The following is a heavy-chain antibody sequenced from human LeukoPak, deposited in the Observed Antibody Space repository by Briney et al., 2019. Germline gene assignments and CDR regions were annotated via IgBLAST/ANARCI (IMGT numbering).Heavy chain of an antibody. CDR1: GGTFSSYA. CDR3: ARGFAFDI. J-gene: IGHJ3*02. V-gene: IGHV1-69*04. CDR2: IIPILGIA. D-gene: IGHD3-10*01. Sequence: SVKVSCKASGGTFSSYAISWVRQAPGQGLEWMGRIIPILGIANYAQKLQGRVTITADKSTSTAYMELSSLRSEDTAVYYCARGFAFDIWGQGTMVTVSS.